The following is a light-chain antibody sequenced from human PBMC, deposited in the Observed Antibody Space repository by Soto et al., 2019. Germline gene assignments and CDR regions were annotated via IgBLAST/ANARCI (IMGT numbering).Light chain of an antibody. CDR3: QQYESWPPLFT. CDR2: GAS. V-gene: IGKV3-15*01. CDR1: QSVGNN. J-gene: IGKJ2*01. Sequence: EIVMTQSPATVSVSPGERATLYCRSSQSVGNNLAWYQQKPGQAPSLFIFGASVRATGVPDRFSGIGSGTEFTLSISNLQSEDSAVYYCQQYESWPPLFTFGQGTKVDIK.